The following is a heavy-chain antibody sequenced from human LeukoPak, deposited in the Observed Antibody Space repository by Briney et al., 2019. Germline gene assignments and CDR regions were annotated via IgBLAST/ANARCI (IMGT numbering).Heavy chain of an antibody. CDR3: ARVVAVAGNNYYYYGMDV. D-gene: IGHD6-19*01. Sequence: ASVKVSCKASGYTFTSYGISWVRQAPGQGLEWMGWISAYNGNTNYAQKLQGRVTMTTDTSTSTAYMELRSLRSDDTAVYYCARVVAVAGNNYYYYGMDVWGQGTTVTVSS. CDR1: GYTFTSYG. J-gene: IGHJ6*02. V-gene: IGHV1-18*01. CDR2: ISAYNGNT.